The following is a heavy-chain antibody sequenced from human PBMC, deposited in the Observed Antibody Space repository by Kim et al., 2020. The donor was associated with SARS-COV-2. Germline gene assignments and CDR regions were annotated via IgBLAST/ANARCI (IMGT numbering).Heavy chain of an antibody. J-gene: IGHJ4*02. CDR3: AGSYSSSSRFYY. Sequence: GGSLRLSCAASGFNFSSYSMTWVRQAPGKGLEWVSYISGSGATIYYADSMKGRFTISRDNAKSSLSLQMNSLRDEDTAVYYCAGSYSSSSRFYYWGQGTLVTVSS. CDR2: ISGSGATI. V-gene: IGHV3-48*02. CDR1: GFNFSSYS. D-gene: IGHD6-6*01.